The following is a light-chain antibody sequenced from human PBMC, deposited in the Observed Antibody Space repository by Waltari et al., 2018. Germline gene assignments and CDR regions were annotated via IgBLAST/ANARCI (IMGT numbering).Light chain of an antibody. CDR1: SSDVGAYNY. CDR3: SSYISSSTLEL. CDR2: EVS. J-gene: IGLJ2*01. Sequence: QSALTQPASVSGSPGQSTTISCTGTSSDVGAYNYVSWYQQPPGKAPKLMIFEVSNRPSGVSNRFSGSKSGNTASLTISGLQAEDEADYYCSSYISSSTLELFGGGTSLTVL. V-gene: IGLV2-14*01.